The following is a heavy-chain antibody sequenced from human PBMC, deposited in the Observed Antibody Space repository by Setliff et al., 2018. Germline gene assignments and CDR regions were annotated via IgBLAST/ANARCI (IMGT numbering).Heavy chain of an antibody. J-gene: IGHJ4*02. CDR1: AYSFTGYY. CDR2: INPNSGGT. V-gene: IGHV1-2*02. CDR3: VRLAAIPEPATGVLG. Sequence: VASVKVSCKTSAYSFTGYYMHWVRQAPGQGPEWMGWINPNSGGTNYAQKFQGRVTMTRDPSISTAYMELNSLRSDDTAVYYCVRLAAIPEPATGVLGWGQGTLVTVSS. D-gene: IGHD2-2*02.